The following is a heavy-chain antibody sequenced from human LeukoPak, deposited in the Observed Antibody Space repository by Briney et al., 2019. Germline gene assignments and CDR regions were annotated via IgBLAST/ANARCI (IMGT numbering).Heavy chain of an antibody. CDR1: GGSISSYY. Sequence: SETLSLTCTVSGGSISSYYWSWIRQPPGKGLEWIGYIFYSGSTNYNPSLKSRVTISVDTSKNQFSLKLSSVTAADTAVYYCARGGGTGAFDIWGQGTMVTVSS. J-gene: IGHJ3*02. CDR3: ARGGGTGAFDI. V-gene: IGHV4-59*01. D-gene: IGHD2-15*01. CDR2: IFYSGST.